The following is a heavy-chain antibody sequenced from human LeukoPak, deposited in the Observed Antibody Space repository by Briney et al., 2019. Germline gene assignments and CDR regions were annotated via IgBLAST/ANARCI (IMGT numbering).Heavy chain of an antibody. J-gene: IGHJ4*02. CDR2: IDSGGNT. CDR3: ARVEGGDYFDY. CDR1: GFTVTNNY. Sequence: GGSLRLSCAASGFTVTNNYMSWVRQAPGKGLECVSVIDSGGNTYYSDSVRGRFTISKDNSKNTLYLQMNSLRAEDTAVYYCARVEGGDYFDYWGQGTLVTVSS. V-gene: IGHV3-53*01. D-gene: IGHD4-17*01.